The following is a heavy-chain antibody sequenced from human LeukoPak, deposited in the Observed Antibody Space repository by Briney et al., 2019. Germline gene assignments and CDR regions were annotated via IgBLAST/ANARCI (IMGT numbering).Heavy chain of an antibody. J-gene: IGHJ4*02. D-gene: IGHD4-17*01. CDR2: IRYDGGNK. Sequence: AGGSLRLSCAASGFTFSSYGMHWVRQAPGKGLEWVAFIRYDGGNKYYADSVKGRFTISRDNSKNTLYLQMNSLRAEDTAVYYCAKDRNYGDPPFDYWGQGTLVTVSS. V-gene: IGHV3-30*02. CDR3: AKDRNYGDPPFDY. CDR1: GFTFSSYG.